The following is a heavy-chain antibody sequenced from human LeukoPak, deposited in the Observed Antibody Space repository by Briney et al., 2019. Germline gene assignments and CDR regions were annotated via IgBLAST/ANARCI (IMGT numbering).Heavy chain of an antibody. D-gene: IGHD2-8*01. V-gene: IGHV4-59*01. CDR1: GGSFSGYY. J-gene: IGHJ4*01. CDR2: IYYSGST. CDR3: TSGGMVSGDY. Sequence: SETLSLTCAVYGGSFSGYYWTWIRQPPGKGLEWIGYIYYSGSTNYNPSLKSRVTISRDTSKNQFSLKLRSVTAADTAVYYCTSGGMVSGDYWGHGTLVTVSS.